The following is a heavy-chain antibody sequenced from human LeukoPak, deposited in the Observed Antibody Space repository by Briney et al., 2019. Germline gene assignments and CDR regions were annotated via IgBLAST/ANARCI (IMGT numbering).Heavy chain of an antibody. D-gene: IGHD4-17*01. CDR2: ISGSGGST. CDR3: ARDPNGGYIGTFDM. CDR1: EFTFSSYG. Sequence: PGGCLRLSCAASEFTFSSYGMSWVRQAPGKGLEWVSSISGSGGSTQYADSVQGRFAISRDNSKSTLYLQMNSLRVEDTAMYFCARDPNGGYIGTFDMWGRGTLVSVSS. J-gene: IGHJ3*02. V-gene: IGHV3-23*01.